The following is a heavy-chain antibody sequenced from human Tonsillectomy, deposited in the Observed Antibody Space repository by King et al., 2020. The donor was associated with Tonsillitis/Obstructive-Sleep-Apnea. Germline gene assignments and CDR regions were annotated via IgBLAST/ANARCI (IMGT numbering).Heavy chain of an antibody. V-gene: IGHV4-34*01. Sequence: VQLPQWGAGLLKPSETLSLTCAVYGGSFSGYYWSWIRQPPGKGLEWIGEINHSGSTNYNPSLKSRVTISVDTSKNQFSLKLSSVTAADTAVYYCAGGRGGYYYYMDVWGKGTTVTVSS. CDR3: AGGRGGYYYYMDV. CDR1: GGSFSGYY. CDR2: INHSGST. J-gene: IGHJ6*03. D-gene: IGHD3-16*01.